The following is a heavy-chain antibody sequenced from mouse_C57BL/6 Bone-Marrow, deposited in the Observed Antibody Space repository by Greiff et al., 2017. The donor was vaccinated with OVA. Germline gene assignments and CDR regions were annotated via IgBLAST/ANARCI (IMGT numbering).Heavy chain of an antibody. CDR2: INPSNGGT. Sequence: QVQLQQPGTELVKPGASVKLSCKASGYTFTSYWMHWVKQRPGQGLEWIGNINPSNGGTNYNEKFKSKATLTVDKSSSTAYMQLSSLTSVDSAVYYCARYPHYYGRSYRAWFAYWGQGTLVTVSA. CDR3: ARYPHYYGRSYRAWFAY. D-gene: IGHD1-1*01. CDR1: GYTFTSYW. J-gene: IGHJ3*01. V-gene: IGHV1-53*01.